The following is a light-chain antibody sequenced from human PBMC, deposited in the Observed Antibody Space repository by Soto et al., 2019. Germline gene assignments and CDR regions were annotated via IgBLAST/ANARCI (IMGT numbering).Light chain of an antibody. J-gene: IGKJ1*01. Sequence: IQMTQSPSSLSASVGDRVTLTCQASHDIRDHLNWYQQKPGKPPKLLIYDASNLQTGVPSRFSGSGSGTDFTLTISCLQSEDFATYYCQQYYSFPWTFGQGTKVDIK. CDR2: DAS. V-gene: IGKV1-33*01. CDR1: HDIRDH. CDR3: QQYYSFPWT.